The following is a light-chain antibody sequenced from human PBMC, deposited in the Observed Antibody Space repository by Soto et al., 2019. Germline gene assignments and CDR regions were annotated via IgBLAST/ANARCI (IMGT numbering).Light chain of an antibody. J-gene: IGKJ1*01. CDR2: AAS. V-gene: IGKV1-39*01. CDR1: QSISTY. CDR3: QQSHSTPTT. Sequence: DIQMTQSPSSLSASLGDRVTITCRASQSISTYLNWYQQKPGKAPKLLIYAASNLQSGVPSRFSGIVSGTDFTLTICSLQPEDFATYYGQQSHSTPTTFGLGTKVEIK.